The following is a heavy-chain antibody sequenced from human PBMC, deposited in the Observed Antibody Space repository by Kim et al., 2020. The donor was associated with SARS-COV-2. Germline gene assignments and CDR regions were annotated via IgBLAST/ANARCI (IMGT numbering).Heavy chain of an antibody. Sequence: GGSLRLSCAASGFTFSSYSMNWVRQAPGKGLEWVSYISSSSSTIYYADSVKGRFTISRDNAKNSLYLQMNSLRAEDTAVYYCARGTTVTNRADAFDIWGQGTMVTVSS. J-gene: IGHJ3*02. CDR2: ISSSSSTI. V-gene: IGHV3-48*04. D-gene: IGHD4-17*01. CDR1: GFTFSSYS. CDR3: ARGTTVTNRADAFDI.